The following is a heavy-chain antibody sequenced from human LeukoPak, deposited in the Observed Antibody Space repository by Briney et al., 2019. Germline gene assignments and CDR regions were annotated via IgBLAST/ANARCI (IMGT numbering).Heavy chain of an antibody. J-gene: IGHJ6*02. CDR2: IYSGGST. CDR3: ARDPPVTTSFYYYYGMDV. Sequence: GGSLRLSCAASGFTVSSNYMSWVRQAPGKGLEWVSVIYSGGSTYYADSVKGGFTISRDNSKNTLYLQMNSLRAEDTAVYYCARDPPVTTSFYYYYGMDVWGQGTTVTVSS. D-gene: IGHD4-17*01. V-gene: IGHV3-66*01. CDR1: GFTVSSNY.